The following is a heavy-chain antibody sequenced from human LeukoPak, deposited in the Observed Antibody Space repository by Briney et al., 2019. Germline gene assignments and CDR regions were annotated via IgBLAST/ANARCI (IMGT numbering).Heavy chain of an antibody. CDR2: ISGSSSYI. CDR1: GFTFTSYS. CDR3: ARDRYGDYVFDY. V-gene: IGHV3-21*01. D-gene: IGHD4-17*01. J-gene: IGHJ4*02. Sequence: GGSLRLSCAASGFTFTSYSMNWVRQAPGKGLEWVSYISGSSSYIYHADSVKGRFTISRDNAKNSLYLQMNSLRAEDTAVYYCARDRYGDYVFDYWGQGTLVTVSS.